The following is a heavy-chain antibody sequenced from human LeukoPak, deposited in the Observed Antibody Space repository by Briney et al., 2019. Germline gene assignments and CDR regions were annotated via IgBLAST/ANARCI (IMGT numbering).Heavy chain of an antibody. CDR2: IHYDGRA. V-gene: IGHV4-30-4*08. CDR1: GGSISSANHF. CDR3: AREVITPGDSDGFDL. D-gene: IGHD2-2*01. J-gene: IGHJ3*01. Sequence: SETLSLTCTVSGGSISSANHFWSWVRQSPGEGLESIGYIHYDGRAHYNPSLKSRVSMSLDMSKNQFSLSLSSVTAADTAIYYCAREVITPGDSDGFDLWGQGTMVSVSS.